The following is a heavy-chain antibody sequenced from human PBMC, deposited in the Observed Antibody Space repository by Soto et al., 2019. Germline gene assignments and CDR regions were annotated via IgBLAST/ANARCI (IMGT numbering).Heavy chain of an antibody. V-gene: IGHV1-18*01. CDR1: GYTFTSYG. Sequence: QVQLVQSGAEVMKPGASLKVSCKASGYTFTSYGISWVRQAPGQGLEWMGWISADKGNTNYAQQLQGRVTMATDTSTSTAYMELRSLISDDTAVYYCARDGYYDDSGHWVGDSVLDVWGQGTMVIVSS. D-gene: IGHD3-22*01. CDR2: ISADKGNT. J-gene: IGHJ3*01. CDR3: ARDGYYDDSGHWVGDSVLDV.